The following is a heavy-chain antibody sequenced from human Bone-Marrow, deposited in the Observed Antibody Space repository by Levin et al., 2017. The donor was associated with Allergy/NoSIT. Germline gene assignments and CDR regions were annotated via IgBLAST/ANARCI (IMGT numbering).Heavy chain of an antibody. CDR2: ISGSGGST. J-gene: IGHJ4*02. D-gene: IGHD6-19*01. CDR3: AKGPKGAGPFDY. Sequence: GESLKISCAASGFTFSSYAMSWVRQAPGKGLEWVSAISGSGGSTYYADSVKGRFTISRDNSKNTLYLQMNSLRAEDTAVYYCAKGPKGAGPFDYWGQGTLVTVSS. CDR1: GFTFSSYA. V-gene: IGHV3-23*01.